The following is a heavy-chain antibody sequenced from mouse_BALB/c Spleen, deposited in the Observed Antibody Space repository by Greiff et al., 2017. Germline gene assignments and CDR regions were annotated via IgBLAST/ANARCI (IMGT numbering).Heavy chain of an antibody. V-gene: IGHV5-17*02. CDR2: ISSGSSTI. D-gene: IGHD1-2*01. CDR1: GFTFSSFG. CDR3: ERSADYGRYYARDY. Sequence: EVQRVESGGGLVQPGGSRKLSCAASGFTFSSFGMHWVRQAPEKGLEWVAYISSGSSTIYYADTVKGRSTISRDNPKNTLFLQMTRLRSEDTAMYYCERSADYGRYYARDYWGQGTSVTVSS. J-gene: IGHJ4*01.